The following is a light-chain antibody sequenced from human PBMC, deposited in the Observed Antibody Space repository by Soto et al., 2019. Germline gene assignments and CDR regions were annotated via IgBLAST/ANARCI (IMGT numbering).Light chain of an antibody. J-gene: IGLJ1*01. V-gene: IGLV1-44*01. CDR3: AAWDDSLNGYV. CDR1: SSNIGSNT. Sequence: HSVLTQPPSASGTPGQRVTISCSGSSSNIGSNTVNWYQQLPGTAPKLLIYSYNQRPSGVPDRFSGSKSVTSASLAISGLQSEDEADYYCAAWDDSLNGYVFGTGTKLTVL. CDR2: SYN.